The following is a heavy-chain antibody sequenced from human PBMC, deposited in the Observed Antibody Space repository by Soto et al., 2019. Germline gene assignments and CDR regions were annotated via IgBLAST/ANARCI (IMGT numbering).Heavy chain of an antibody. J-gene: IGHJ6*03. CDR3: ARRARPDFYYMDV. V-gene: IGHV3-64*01. CDR2: ISSNGVGT. Sequence: PGGSQRHSCVDSGFVHSGGRRIWVRQAPGKGLEYVSGISSNGVGTYYANSVQGRFTISRDNSKNTVYLQMGSLRPEDMAVYYCARRARPDFYYMDVWGKGTTVTVSS. D-gene: IGHD6-6*01. CDR1: GFVHSGGR.